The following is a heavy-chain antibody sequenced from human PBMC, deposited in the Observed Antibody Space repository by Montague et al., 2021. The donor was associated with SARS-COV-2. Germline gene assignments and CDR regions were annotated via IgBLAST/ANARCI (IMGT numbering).Heavy chain of an antibody. Sequence: SETLSLTCAVYGGSFSGYYWSWIRQPPGKGLEWIGEINHSGSTNYNPSLKSRVTISVDTSKNQFSLKLSSVTAADTAVYYCARSGYSSSWYGFRSWFDPWGQGTLVIVSS. CDR3: ARSGYSSSWYGFRSWFDP. CDR2: INHSGST. J-gene: IGHJ5*02. D-gene: IGHD6-13*01. V-gene: IGHV4-34*01. CDR1: GGSFSGYY.